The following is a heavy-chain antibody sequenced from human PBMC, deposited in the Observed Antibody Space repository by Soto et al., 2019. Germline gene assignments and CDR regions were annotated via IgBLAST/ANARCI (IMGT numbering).Heavy chain of an antibody. CDR1: GYTFTSYA. CDR2: INPNSGGT. Sequence: GASVKVSCKASGYTFTSYAMYWVRQAPGQGLEWMGWINPNSGGTNYAQKFQGWVTMTRDTFISTAYMELSRLRSDDTAVYYCAREFGPRSSSWYSRHLDYYGMDVWGQGTTVTVSS. D-gene: IGHD6-13*01. CDR3: AREFGPRSSSWYSRHLDYYGMDV. J-gene: IGHJ6*02. V-gene: IGHV1-2*04.